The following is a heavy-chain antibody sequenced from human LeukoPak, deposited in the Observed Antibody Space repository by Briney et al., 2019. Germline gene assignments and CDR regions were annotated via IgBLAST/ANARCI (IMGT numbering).Heavy chain of an antibody. CDR2: ISTTSTYT. CDR1: GSTFSTYT. J-gene: IGHJ4*02. Sequence: TGGSLRLSCAASGSTFSTYTMNWVRQAPGKGLEWVSSISTTSTYTYYADSVKGRFTISRDNAKNSLYLQMNSLRAEDTAVYYCATNRAGEVDYWGQGTLVTVSS. D-gene: IGHD7-27*01. V-gene: IGHV3-21*01. CDR3: ATNRAGEVDY.